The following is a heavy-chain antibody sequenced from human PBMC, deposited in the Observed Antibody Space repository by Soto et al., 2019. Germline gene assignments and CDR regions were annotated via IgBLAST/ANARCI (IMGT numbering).Heavy chain of an antibody. D-gene: IGHD3-3*01. CDR2: IYYSGST. V-gene: IGHV4-39*02. J-gene: IGHJ4*02. CDR3: ARDLLNGFLEWLSPRGYFDY. Sequence: SETLSLNCTISRGSIISSSYYWGWIRQPPGKGLDWIGSIYYSGSTYYNPSLKRRVTISVDTSKNQFSLKLSSVTAADTAVYYCARDLLNGFLEWLSPRGYFDYWGQGTLVTVSS. CDR1: RGSIISSSYY.